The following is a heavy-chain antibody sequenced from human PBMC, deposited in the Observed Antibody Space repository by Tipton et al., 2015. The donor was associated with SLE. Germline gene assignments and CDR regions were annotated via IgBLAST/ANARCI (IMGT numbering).Heavy chain of an antibody. CDR3: ARRGDTAMVS. J-gene: IGHJ5*02. CDR1: GGSISSYY. CDR2: IYYSGST. D-gene: IGHD5-18*01. Sequence: TLSLTCTVSGGSISSYYWSWIRQPPGKGLEWIGYIYYSGSTNYNPSLKSRVTISVDTSKNQFSLKLSSVTAADTAVYYCARRGDTAMVSWGQGTLVTVSS. V-gene: IGHV4-59*12.